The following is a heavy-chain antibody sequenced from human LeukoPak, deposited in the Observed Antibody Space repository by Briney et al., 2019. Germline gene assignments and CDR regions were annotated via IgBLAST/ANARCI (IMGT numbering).Heavy chain of an antibody. CDR1: GYSFSSHD. D-gene: IGHD3-16*02. V-gene: IGHV1-8*01. CDR3: VRAPLLRGLVGYYFDS. J-gene: IGHJ4*02. Sequence: ASVKVSCKASGYSFSSHDINWVRQATGQGLEWMGWMNPKSGNTDHAQKFQGRVTMSRNTSISVAYLELSSLRSEDTAVYFCVRAPLLRGLVGYYFDSWGQGTPVTVSS. CDR2: MNPKSGNT.